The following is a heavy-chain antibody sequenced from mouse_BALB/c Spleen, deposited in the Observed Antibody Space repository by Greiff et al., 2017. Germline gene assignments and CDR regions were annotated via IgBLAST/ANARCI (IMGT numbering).Heavy chain of an antibody. V-gene: IGHV1S56*01. D-gene: IGHD1-1*01. CDR1: GYTFTSYY. CDR2: IYPGDGST. CDR3: AKFTTVVADYYAMDY. J-gene: IGHJ4*01. Sequence: QVQLQQPGAELVKPGASVKLSCKASGYTFTSYYIHWVKQRPGQGLEWIGWIYPGDGSTKYNEKFKGKTTLTADKSSSTAYMLLSSLTSEDSAIYFCAKFTTVVADYYAMDYWGQGTSVTVSS.